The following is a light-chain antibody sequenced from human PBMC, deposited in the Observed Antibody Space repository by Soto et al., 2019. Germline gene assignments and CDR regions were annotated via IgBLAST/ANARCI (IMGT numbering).Light chain of an antibody. Sequence: QSALTQPASVSGSPGQSITISCTGTASDVGGYSYVSWYQQHPGKVPKLIIYDVSKWPSGVPDRFSGSKSGNMASLTISGLQAEDEGDYYCCSYAGSYTFVFGTGTKLTVL. V-gene: IGLV2-11*01. J-gene: IGLJ1*01. CDR3: CSYAGSYTFV. CDR2: DVS. CDR1: ASDVGGYSY.